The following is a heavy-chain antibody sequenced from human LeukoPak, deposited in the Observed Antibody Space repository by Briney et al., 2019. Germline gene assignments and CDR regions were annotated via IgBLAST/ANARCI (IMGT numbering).Heavy chain of an antibody. J-gene: IGHJ4*02. D-gene: IGHD2-15*01. CDR2: INHSGST. Sequence: SETLSLTCAVYGGSFSGYYWSWIRQPPGKGLEWIGEINHSGSTNYNPSLKSRVTISVDTSKNQFSLILRSVTAADTAVYYCARAGYGSPFDYWGQGILVTVSS. CDR1: GGSFSGYY. CDR3: ARAGYGSPFDY. V-gene: IGHV4-34*01.